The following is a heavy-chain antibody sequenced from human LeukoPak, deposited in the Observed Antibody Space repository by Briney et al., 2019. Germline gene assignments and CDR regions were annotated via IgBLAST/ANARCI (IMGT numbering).Heavy chain of an antibody. Sequence: PSETLSLTCTVSGGSISSYYWSWIRQPPGKGLEWIGYIYYSGSTNYNPSLKSRVTISVDTSKNQFSLKLSSVTAADTAVYYCARSSLVVVGPPEHPFDYWGQGTLVTVSS. D-gene: IGHD2-15*01. CDR2: IYYSGST. CDR3: ARSSLVVVGPPEHPFDY. CDR1: GGSISSYY. J-gene: IGHJ4*02. V-gene: IGHV4-59*01.